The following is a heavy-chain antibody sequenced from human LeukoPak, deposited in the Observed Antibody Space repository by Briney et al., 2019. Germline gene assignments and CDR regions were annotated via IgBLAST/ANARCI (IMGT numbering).Heavy chain of an antibody. CDR2: IYYSGST. CDR3: ARGGYYGSGSYYVLDV. CDR1: GGSISSYY. V-gene: IGHV4-59*01. J-gene: IGHJ6*04. D-gene: IGHD3-10*01. Sequence: SKTLSLTCTVSGGSISSYYWSWIRQPPGKGLEWIGYIYYSGSTNYNPSLKSRVTISVDTSKNQFSLKLSSVTVADTAVYYCARGGYYGSGSYYVLDVWGKGTTVTVSS.